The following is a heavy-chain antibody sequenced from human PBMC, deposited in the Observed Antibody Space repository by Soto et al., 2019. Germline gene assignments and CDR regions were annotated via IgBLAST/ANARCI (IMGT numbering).Heavy chain of an antibody. V-gene: IGHV4-34*01. D-gene: IGHD1-26*01. CDR2: INHSGST. Sequence: PSETLSLTCAVYGGSFSGYYWSWIRQPPGKGLEWIGEINHSGSTNYNPSLKSRVTISVDTSKNQFSLKLSSVTAADTAVYYCAWRVSGSYFHYWGQGTLVIVSS. CDR3: AWRVSGSYFHY. J-gene: IGHJ4*02. CDR1: GGSFSGYY.